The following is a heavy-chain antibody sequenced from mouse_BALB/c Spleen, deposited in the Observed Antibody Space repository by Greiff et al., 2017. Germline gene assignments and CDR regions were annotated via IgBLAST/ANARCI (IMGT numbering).Heavy chain of an antibody. CDR1: GFTFSSFG. V-gene: IGHV5-17*02. CDR3: ARTGYDEYFDY. D-gene: IGHD2-2*01. J-gene: IGHJ2*01. CDR2: ISSGSSTT. Sequence: EVHLVESGAGLVQPGGSLKLSCAASGFTFSSFGMHWVRQAPEKGLEWVAYISSGSSTTYYADTVKGRFTISRDKPKNTLFLQLTSLRSEDTAMYYCARTGYDEYFDYWGQGTTVTVSA.